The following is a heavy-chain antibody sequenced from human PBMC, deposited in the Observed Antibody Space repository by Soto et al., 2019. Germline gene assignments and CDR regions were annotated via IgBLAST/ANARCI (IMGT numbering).Heavy chain of an antibody. CDR3: ATGYYGSGSYLVH. J-gene: IGHJ4*02. Sequence: GPLRLSCAASVFTCSNAWMRWVRQAPGKGLEWVARLKGKTDGGTTDYAGSVKGRFTVSSDDSKNTLYLQMSSLKTEDTAVYYCATGYYGSGSYLVHWGQGTPVTVSS. V-gene: IGHV3-15*01. D-gene: IGHD3-10*01. CDR1: VFTCSNAW. CDR2: LKGKTDGGTT.